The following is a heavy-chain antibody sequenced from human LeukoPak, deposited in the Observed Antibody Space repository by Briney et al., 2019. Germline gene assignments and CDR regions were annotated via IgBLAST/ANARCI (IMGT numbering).Heavy chain of an antibody. J-gene: IGHJ4*02. D-gene: IGHD5-18*01. CDR3: ARAALVDTAMEYYY. Sequence: ASVKVSCKASGYTFTSYGISWVRQAPGQGLEWMGWISAYNGNTNYARKLQGRVTMTTDTSTSTAYMELRSLRSDDTAVYYCARAALVDTAMEYYYWGQGTLVTVSS. CDR1: GYTFTSYG. V-gene: IGHV1-18*04. CDR2: ISAYNGNT.